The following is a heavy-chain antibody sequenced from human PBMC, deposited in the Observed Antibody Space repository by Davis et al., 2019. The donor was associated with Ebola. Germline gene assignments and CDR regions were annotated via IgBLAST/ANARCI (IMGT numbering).Heavy chain of an antibody. CDR1: SASISSSPYY. D-gene: IGHD2-21*01. V-gene: IGHV4-39*07. CDR2: IYSSGST. Sequence: PSETLSLTCTVSSASISSSPYYWGWIRQPPGKGLEWIGNIYSSGSTYYNPSLKSRVTISIEASKNQFSLRLSSATAADTAVYFCATLLPAAYFYHWGPGTLVTVSS. CDR3: ATLLPAAYFYH. J-gene: IGHJ1*01.